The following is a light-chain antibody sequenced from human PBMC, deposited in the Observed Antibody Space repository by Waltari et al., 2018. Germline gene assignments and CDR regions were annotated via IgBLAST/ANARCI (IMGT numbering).Light chain of an antibody. CDR3: AAWDDSLLGV. J-gene: IGLJ2*01. Sequence: QSVLTQPPSASGTPGQRVTSACSGSSSNIGSNYVYWYQQLPGTAPKLRIYGNNQRPSGVPDRFSGSKSGTSAALAISGLRSEDAADYYCAAWDDSLLGVFGGGTKLTVL. V-gene: IGLV1-47*01. CDR2: GNN. CDR1: SSNIGSNY.